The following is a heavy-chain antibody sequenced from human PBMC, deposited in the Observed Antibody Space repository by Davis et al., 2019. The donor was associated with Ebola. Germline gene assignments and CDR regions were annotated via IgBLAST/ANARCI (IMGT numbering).Heavy chain of an antibody. D-gene: IGHD2-15*01. CDR3: ARAVVVVATYYYALDV. J-gene: IGHJ6*02. CDR2: IIPMFGTA. V-gene: IGHV1-69*13. CDR1: GGTFISHA. Sequence: SVKVSCKASGGTFISHAINWVRQAPGQGLEWMGRIIPMFGTANYAPMFQGRVTIIADDSTSTAYMELSSLRSDDTAVYYCARAVVVVATYYYALDVWGQGTTVTVSS.